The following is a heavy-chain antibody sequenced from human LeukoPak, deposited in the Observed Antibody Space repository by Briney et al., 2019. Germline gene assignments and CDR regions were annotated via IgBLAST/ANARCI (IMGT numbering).Heavy chain of an antibody. V-gene: IGHV3-53*01. CDR3: AKGFVVVVSATQSSWFDP. D-gene: IGHD2-15*01. CDR1: GFIVSTNY. Sequence: GGSLRLSCAASGFIVSTNYMSWVRQAPGKGLEWVSVIYSGGSTKYADSVKGRFFISRDNAKNSLYLQMNSLRAEDTAVYYCAKGFVVVVSATQSSWFDPWGQGTLVTVSS. CDR2: IYSGGST. J-gene: IGHJ5*02.